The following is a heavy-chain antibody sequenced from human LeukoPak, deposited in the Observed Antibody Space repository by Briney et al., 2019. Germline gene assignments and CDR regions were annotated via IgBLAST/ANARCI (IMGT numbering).Heavy chain of an antibody. CDR2: ISHSNHYI. Sequence: GGSLRLSCAASGFTFSTYTMNWVRQAPGKGLELVSSISHSNHYIYYADSVKGRFTISRDNAKNSLSLQMNSLRAEETAVYYCARDSEGYQLLKGFDYWGLGTLVTVSS. J-gene: IGHJ4*02. CDR3: ARDSEGYQLLKGFDY. V-gene: IGHV3-21*01. CDR1: GFTFSTYT. D-gene: IGHD2-2*01.